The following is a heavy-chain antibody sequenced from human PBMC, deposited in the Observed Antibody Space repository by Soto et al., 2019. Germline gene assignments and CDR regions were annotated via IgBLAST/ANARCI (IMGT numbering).Heavy chain of an antibody. Sequence: QVQLQDSGPGLVKPSETLSLTCTVSGASISSHSWIWIRQAPGKDLEWIGYLYNRGSTTYNPSLKRRVTISAATSNNQFSLRLNSVTAAATAVYYCARDRIIVVMDSSPVYFYHGIDVWGQGTTVTVAS. CDR2: LYNRGST. V-gene: IGHV4-59*11. J-gene: IGHJ6*02. CDR1: GASISSHS. CDR3: ARDRIIVVMDSSPVYFYHGIDV. D-gene: IGHD2-15*01.